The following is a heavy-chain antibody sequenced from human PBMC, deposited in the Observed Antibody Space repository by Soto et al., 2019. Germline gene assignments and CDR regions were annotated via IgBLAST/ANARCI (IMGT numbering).Heavy chain of an antibody. Sequence: QVQLVESGGGVVQPGRSLRLSCAASGFTFSSYGMHWVRQAPGKGLEWVAVIWYDGSNKYYADSVKGRFTISRDNSKNTLYLQMNSLRAEDTAVYYCARDVELRAAAGTRGIDYWGQGTLVTVSS. CDR2: IWYDGSNK. J-gene: IGHJ4*02. CDR1: GFTFSSYG. CDR3: ARDVELRAAAGTRGIDY. D-gene: IGHD6-13*01. V-gene: IGHV3-33*01.